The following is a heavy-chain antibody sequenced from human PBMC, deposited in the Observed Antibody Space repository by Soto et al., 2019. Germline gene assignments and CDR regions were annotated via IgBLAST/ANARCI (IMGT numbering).Heavy chain of an antibody. J-gene: IGHJ6*02. D-gene: IGHD4-4*01. V-gene: IGHV3-48*03. CDR3: ARDYSYSNDGYYYYYGMDV. CDR1: GFTFSSYE. CDR2: ISSSGSTI. Sequence: PGGSLRLSCAASGFTFSSYEMNWVRQAPGRGLEWVSYISSSGSTIYYADSVKGRFTISRDNAKNSLYLQMNSLRAEDTAVYYCARDYSYSNDGYYYYYGMDVWGQGTTVTVSS.